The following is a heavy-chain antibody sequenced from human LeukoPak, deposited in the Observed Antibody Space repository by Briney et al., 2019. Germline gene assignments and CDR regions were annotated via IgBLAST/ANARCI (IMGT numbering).Heavy chain of an antibody. J-gene: IGHJ4*02. CDR3: ARGGELLAGGIDY. V-gene: IGHV4-39*07. CDR2: INHSGST. Sequence: HSETLSLTCTVSGGSISSSSYYWGWIRQPPGKGLEWIGEINHSGSTNYNPSLKSRVTISVDTSKNQFSLKLSSVTAADTAVYYCARGGELLAGGIDYWGQGTLVTVSS. D-gene: IGHD1-26*01. CDR1: GGSISSSSYY.